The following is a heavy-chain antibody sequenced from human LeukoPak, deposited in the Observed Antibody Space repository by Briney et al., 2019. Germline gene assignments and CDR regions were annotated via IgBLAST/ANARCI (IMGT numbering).Heavy chain of an antibody. CDR2: LFWDDDS. CDR1: GLSLNTTTLG. CDR3: AHATNSHFDY. D-gene: IGHD4-23*01. J-gene: IGHJ4*02. Sequence: SGPTLVNPTQTLTLTCTFSGLSLNTTTLGVGWIRQPPGKALEWLALLFWDDDSRLSPSLESRLTITKDTSKNQVVLTMTDMDPVDTATYYCAHATNSHFDYWGQGTLVTVSS. V-gene: IGHV2-5*02.